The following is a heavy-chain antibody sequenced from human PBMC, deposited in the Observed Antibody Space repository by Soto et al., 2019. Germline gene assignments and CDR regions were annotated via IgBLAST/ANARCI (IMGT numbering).Heavy chain of an antibody. CDR1: GGSSSAFY. D-gene: IGHD6-19*01. J-gene: IGHJ6*02. CDR2: VNHSGST. Sequence: SETLSLTCAVSGGSSSAFYWSWIRQPPGKGLEWIGEVNHSGSTNYNPSLKSRVTRSVDTSKNQFSLKLNSVPAADKAVYYCGAVASSADFYGKDVWGQGTTVTVSS. V-gene: IGHV4-34*01. CDR3: GAVASSADFYGKDV.